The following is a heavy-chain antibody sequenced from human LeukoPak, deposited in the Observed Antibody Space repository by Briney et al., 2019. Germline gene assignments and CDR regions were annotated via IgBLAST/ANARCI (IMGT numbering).Heavy chain of an antibody. CDR2: IYYSGST. Sequence: SETLSLTCTVSGGSISSYYWSWIRQPPGKGLEWIGYIYYSGSTNYNPSLKSRVTISVATSKNQFSLKLSSVTAADTAVYYCAREGIVGADYWGQGTLVTVSS. J-gene: IGHJ4*02. D-gene: IGHD1-26*01. CDR3: AREGIVGADY. CDR1: GGSISSYY. V-gene: IGHV4-59*01.